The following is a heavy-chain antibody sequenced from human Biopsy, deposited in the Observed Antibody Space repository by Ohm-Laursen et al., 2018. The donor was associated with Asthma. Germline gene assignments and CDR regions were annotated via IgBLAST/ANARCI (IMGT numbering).Heavy chain of an antibody. CDR3: AREQTTVLTPNYFFDY. Sequence: SLRLSCSASGFTFSTYALHWVRQAPGRGLEWVAVFSFDGSYKSYAASVKGRFTISRDNSKNTLYLGMNSLRAEDTAVYYCAREQTTVLTPNYFFDYWGQGTLVTVSS. CDR2: FSFDGSYK. CDR1: GFTFSTYA. V-gene: IGHV3-30-3*01. J-gene: IGHJ4*02. D-gene: IGHD4-23*01.